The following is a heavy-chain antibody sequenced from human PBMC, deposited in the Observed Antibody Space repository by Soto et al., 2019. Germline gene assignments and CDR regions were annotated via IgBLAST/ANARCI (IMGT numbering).Heavy chain of an antibody. Sequence: QLQLQESGPRLVKPSETLSLTCSVSGGSISSSSYSWGWIRQPPGKGLEWIGTIYYSGSTHYNPSREGRVAISADTPNNQLSPRLSSVTAADTAVYYCGRQPGHCGSTTCFGYYSVDVWGQGTTVTVS. CDR3: GRQPGHCGSTTCFGYYSVDV. J-gene: IGHJ6*02. D-gene: IGHD2-2*01. V-gene: IGHV4-39*01. CDR1: GGSISSSSYS. CDR2: IYYSGST.